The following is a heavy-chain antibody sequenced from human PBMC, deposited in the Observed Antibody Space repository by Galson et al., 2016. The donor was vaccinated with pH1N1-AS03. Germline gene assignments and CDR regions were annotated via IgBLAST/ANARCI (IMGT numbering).Heavy chain of an antibody. V-gene: IGHV1-2*02. Sequence: SVKVSCKASGYSFSAYYIHWVRQAPGQGLEWMGWINPSSGGADYAQKSQGRVTMTRDTSISTVYMELSSLGAEDTALYYCVRDNHWALDMWGQGTVVTVSS. CDR2: INPSSGGA. J-gene: IGHJ3*02. CDR1: GYSFSAYY. CDR3: VRDNHWALDM.